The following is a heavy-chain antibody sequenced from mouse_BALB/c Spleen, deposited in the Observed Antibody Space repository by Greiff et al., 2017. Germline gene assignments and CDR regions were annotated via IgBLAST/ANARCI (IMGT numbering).Heavy chain of an antibody. J-gene: IGHJ3*01. Sequence: VQLQQSGAELARPGASVKMSCKASGYTFTSYTMHWVKQRPGQGLEWIGYINPSSGYTNYNQKFKDKATLTADKSSSTAYMQLSSLTSEDSAVYYYARTASSGHPFAYWGQGTLVTVSA. CDR1: GYTFTSYT. CDR2: INPSSGYT. D-gene: IGHD3-1*01. CDR3: ARTASSGHPFAY. V-gene: IGHV1-4*01.